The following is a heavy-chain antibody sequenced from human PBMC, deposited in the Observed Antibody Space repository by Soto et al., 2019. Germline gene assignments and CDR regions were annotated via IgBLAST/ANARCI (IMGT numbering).Heavy chain of an antibody. J-gene: IGHJ1*01. Sequence: PGGSLRLSCAASGFTFSNAWMNWVRQAPGKGLEWVGRIKSKTDGGTTDYAAPVKGRFTISRDDSKNTLYLQMNSLKTEDTAVYYCTTGEDYYDSSGYYAQEYFQHWGQGTLVTVSS. CDR3: TTGEDYYDSSGYYAQEYFQH. D-gene: IGHD3-22*01. CDR1: GFTFSNAW. V-gene: IGHV3-15*07. CDR2: IKSKTDGGTT.